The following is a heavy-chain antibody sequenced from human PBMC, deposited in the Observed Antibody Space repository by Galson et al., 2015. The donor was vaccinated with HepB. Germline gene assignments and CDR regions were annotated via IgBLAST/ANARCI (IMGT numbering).Heavy chain of an antibody. CDR1: GGTFSSYA. CDR2: IIPIVGTT. V-gene: IGHV1-69*13. D-gene: IGHD2-15*01. J-gene: IGHJ5*02. CDR3: ARVGGRLGYCSGGACSTYFDP. Sequence: SVKVSCKASGGTFSSYAVSWVRQAPGRGLEWMGGIIPIVGTTNYEQRFQGRVTITADESTNTAYMELRSLRSEDTAEYYCARVGGRLGYCSGGACSTYFDPWGQGTLVIVSS.